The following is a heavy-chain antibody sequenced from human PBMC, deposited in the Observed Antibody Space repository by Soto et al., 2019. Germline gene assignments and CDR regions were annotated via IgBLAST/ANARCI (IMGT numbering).Heavy chain of an antibody. Sequence: GGSLRLSCAASGFTFSTFAMSWVRQAPGKGLEWVSDISGSGSTTYYADSVKGRFTISRDNAKNSLYLQMNSLRAEDTAVYYCARESEGRQVGRNYYYYMDVWGKGTTVTVSS. CDR1: GFTFSTFA. CDR2: ISGSGSTT. V-gene: IGHV3-23*01. CDR3: ARESEGRQVGRNYYYYMDV. J-gene: IGHJ6*03. D-gene: IGHD1-1*01.